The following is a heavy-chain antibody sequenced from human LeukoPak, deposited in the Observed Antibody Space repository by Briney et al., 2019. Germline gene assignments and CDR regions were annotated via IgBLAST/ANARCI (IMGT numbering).Heavy chain of an antibody. CDR3: AKALRIAHFDY. CDR2: ISGSGGST. V-gene: IGHV3-23*01. Sequence: GGSLRLSCAASGLTFSSYAMNWVRQAPGKGLEWGSSISGSGGSTYYADSVKGRFTISRDNSENTLYLQMNSLRAEDTAVYYCAKALRIAHFDYWGQGALVTVSS. D-gene: IGHD2-21*01. J-gene: IGHJ4*02. CDR1: GLTFSSYA.